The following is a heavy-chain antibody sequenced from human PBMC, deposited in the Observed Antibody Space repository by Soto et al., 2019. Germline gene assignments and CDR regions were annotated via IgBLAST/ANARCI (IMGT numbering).Heavy chain of an antibody. J-gene: IGHJ4*02. CDR3: AKDLGGLVYTCDY. V-gene: IGHV3-30*18. Sequence: QVQLVESGGGVVQPGRSLRLSCAASGFTFSSYGMHWVRHAPGKGLEWVTVISNDGSNKYYADSVKGRFTISRDNSKNTLYLQLNSLRAEDTTVYYCAKDLGGLVYTCDYWGQGTLVTVSS. CDR1: GFTFSSYG. D-gene: IGHD6-19*01. CDR2: ISNDGSNK.